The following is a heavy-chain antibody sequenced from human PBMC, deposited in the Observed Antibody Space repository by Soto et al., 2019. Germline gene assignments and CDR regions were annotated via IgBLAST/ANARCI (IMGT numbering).Heavy chain of an antibody. CDR3: ARGGWSMDV. CDR1: GASISSLY. Sequence: SETLSLTCTISGASISSLYWSWVRQPPGKGLEWIGYIHYSGSANYNPSLKSRVTILVDTSKNQFSLRLSSVTAADTAVYYCARGGWSMDVWGQGTTVTVSS. CDR2: IHYSGSA. D-gene: IGHD2-15*01. J-gene: IGHJ6*02. V-gene: IGHV4-59*11.